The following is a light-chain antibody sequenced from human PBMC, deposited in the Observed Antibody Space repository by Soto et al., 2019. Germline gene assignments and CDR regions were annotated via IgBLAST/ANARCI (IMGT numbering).Light chain of an antibody. J-gene: IGKJ1*01. V-gene: IGKV3-20*01. Sequence: EILLTQSPGTLSLSPGERATLSCRASQSVSSSYLSWYQLKPGQAPRLLIYGSSSRATGIPDRFSGSWSGTDFTLTISRLEPADFAVYYCQQYGYSFRAFGQGTKVEL. CDR3: QQYGYSFRA. CDR1: QSVSSSY. CDR2: GSS.